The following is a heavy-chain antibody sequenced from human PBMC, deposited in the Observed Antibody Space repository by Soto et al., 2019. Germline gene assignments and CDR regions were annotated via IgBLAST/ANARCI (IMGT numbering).Heavy chain of an antibody. CDR2: LYTRGTT. CDR3: AKGGTYYFDS. D-gene: IGHD3-16*01. Sequence: SETLSLTCSVSGASISNFYWSWIRQSAGKGLEWIGRLYTRGTTDYNPSLKSRVTMSIDTSKNRVYLSLTSVTAADTAVYYCAKGGTYYFDSWGQGIVVTVYS. J-gene: IGHJ4*02. CDR1: GASISNFY. V-gene: IGHV4-4*07.